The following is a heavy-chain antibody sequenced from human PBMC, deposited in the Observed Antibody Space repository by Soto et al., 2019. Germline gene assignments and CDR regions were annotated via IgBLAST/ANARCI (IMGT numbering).Heavy chain of an antibody. CDR2: IIPIFGAA. J-gene: IGHJ3*02. D-gene: IGHD5-18*01. V-gene: IGHV1-69*13. CDR3: ARDDGYSYGPAAFDI. CDR1: GGTFSSYA. Sequence: SVKVSCKASGGTFSSYAISWVRQAPGQGLEWMGGIIPIFGAANYAQKFQGRVTITADESTSTAYMELSSLRSEDTAVYYCARDDGYSYGPAAFDIWGQGTMVTVSS.